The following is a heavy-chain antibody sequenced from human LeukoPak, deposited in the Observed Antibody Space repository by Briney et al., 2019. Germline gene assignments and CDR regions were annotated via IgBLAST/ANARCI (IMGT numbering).Heavy chain of an antibody. CDR3: ARSPNYYYFDS. CDR1: GFTFSNSV. Sequence: PGRSLRLSCSTVGFTFSNSVIHWVRQAPGKGLEWVAVTSYDGNNQYYADSVKGRCTISRDDSKNTVYLQMNSLRPDDTAVYYCARSPNYYYFDSWGQGTLVTVSS. V-gene: IGHV3-30*04. D-gene: IGHD5-24*01. CDR2: TSYDGNNQ. J-gene: IGHJ4*02.